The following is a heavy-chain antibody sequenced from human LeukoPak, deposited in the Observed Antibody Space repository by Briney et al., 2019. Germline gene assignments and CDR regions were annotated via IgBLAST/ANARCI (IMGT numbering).Heavy chain of an antibody. CDR2: ISPSSGDT. V-gene: IGHV1-2*02. J-gene: IGHJ6*03. D-gene: IGHD6-19*01. CDR1: GYTFTGHY. Sequence: ASVKVSCKASGYTFTGHYMHWVRQAPGQGLEWMGWISPSSGDTDYSQRFQGRVTMTRDTSISTAYMELSRLRSDDTAVYYCARAAIAVAGDYHYHYMDVWGTGTTVNVSS. CDR3: ARAAIAVAGDYHYHYMDV.